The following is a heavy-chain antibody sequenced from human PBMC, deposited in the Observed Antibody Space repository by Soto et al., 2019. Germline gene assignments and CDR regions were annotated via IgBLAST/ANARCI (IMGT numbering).Heavy chain of an antibody. D-gene: IGHD4-4*01. CDR1: GFTFSNVW. V-gene: IGHV3-15*01. CDR3: STGPYSHRDY. Sequence: PGGSLRLSCAASGFTFSNVWMNWVRQAPGKGLEWVCRIKSKTDGGTTDYAAPVKGRFTISRDDSKNTLYLQMNSLQTDDTAVYYCSTGPYSHRDYWGQGTLVTVSS. CDR2: IKSKTDGGTT. J-gene: IGHJ4*02.